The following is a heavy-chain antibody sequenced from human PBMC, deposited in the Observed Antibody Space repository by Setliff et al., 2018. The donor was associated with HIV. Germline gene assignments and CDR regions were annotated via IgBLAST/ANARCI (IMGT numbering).Heavy chain of an antibody. J-gene: IGHJ6*02. Sequence: PSETLSLTCTVSGGSISSSSYYWGWIRQPPGKGLEWIGSIYYGGSTYYNPSLKSRVTISVDMSKNQFSLKLSSVTAADTAVYYCPLTSTWYYYHYYGVDVWGQGTTVTVSS. V-gene: IGHV4-39*07. CDR2: IYYGGST. D-gene: IGHD6-13*01. CDR1: GGSISSSSYY. CDR3: PLTSTWYYYHYYGVDV.